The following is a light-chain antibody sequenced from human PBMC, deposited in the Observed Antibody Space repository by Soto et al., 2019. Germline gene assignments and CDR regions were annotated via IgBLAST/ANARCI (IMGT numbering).Light chain of an antibody. CDR2: GAS. Sequence: DIQMTQSPSSMSASVGDRVTITCRASQTIDRYLNWYQQKPCEVPNVLIDGASSLQSGVPSRFSGSGSWTDVTLTISRLQPEDFAHYYCQQGYIAHWTFDQGTK. CDR3: QQGYIAHWT. V-gene: IGKV1-39*01. J-gene: IGKJ1*01. CDR1: QTIDRY.